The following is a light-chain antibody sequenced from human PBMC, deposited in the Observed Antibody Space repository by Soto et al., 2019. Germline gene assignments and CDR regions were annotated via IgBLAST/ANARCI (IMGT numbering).Light chain of an antibody. V-gene: IGKV1-39*01. J-gene: IGKJ5*01. CDR2: AAS. CDR1: QDIRNY. Sequence: DIQMTQSPSSLSASVGDRVTITWQASQDIRNYLNWFQQRQGQAPNLLISAASSLQSGVPSRFSGSGSGTDLTITISSLKNEDFETYYCQQTYITTVTFGHGTRLEIK. CDR3: QQTYITTVT.